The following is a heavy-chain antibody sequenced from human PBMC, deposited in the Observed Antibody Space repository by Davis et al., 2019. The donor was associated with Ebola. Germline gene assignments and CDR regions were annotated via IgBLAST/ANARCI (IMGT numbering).Heavy chain of an antibody. J-gene: IGHJ4*02. D-gene: IGHD2-2*02. CDR1: GFTLSGLW. Sequence: GESLKISCVASGFTLSGLWMHWVRQAPGKGLVWVSRINNDGSSTSYADFVQGRFTISRDNAKNTLYLQMNSLRAEDTAAYYCARDHCTNCYTTGFDLWGQGTLVTVSS. V-gene: IGHV3-74*01. CDR3: ARDHCTNCYTTGFDL. CDR2: INNDGSST.